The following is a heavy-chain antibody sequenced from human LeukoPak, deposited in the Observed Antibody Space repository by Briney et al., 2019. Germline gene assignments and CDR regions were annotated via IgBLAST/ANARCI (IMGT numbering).Heavy chain of an antibody. Sequence: HSGGSLRLSCAASGFTFDDYAMHWVRQAPGKGLEGVAFIRYDGSDKYYADSGKGRFTISRDNSKNTLYLQMNSLRAEDTAVFYCAKDRESYYCSSNNCYLDSWGQGTLVTVSS. CDR1: GFTFDDYA. CDR3: AKDRESYYCSSNNCYLDS. D-gene: IGHD2-2*01. V-gene: IGHV3-30*02. CDR2: IRYDGSDK. J-gene: IGHJ4*02.